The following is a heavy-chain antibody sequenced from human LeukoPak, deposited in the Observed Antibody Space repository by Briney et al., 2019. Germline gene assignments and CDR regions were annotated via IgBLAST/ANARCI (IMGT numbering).Heavy chain of an antibody. Sequence: GGSLRLSCAASGFTFSNYWIHWVRQAPGKGLVWVSRIDNAGSITTYADSVKGRFTISRDNSKNTLYLQMNSLRAEDTAVYYCAKGGFGYSYGPVDYWGQGTLVTVSS. CDR1: GFTFSNYW. CDR2: IDNAGSIT. D-gene: IGHD5-18*01. V-gene: IGHV3-74*03. J-gene: IGHJ4*02. CDR3: AKGGFGYSYGPVDY.